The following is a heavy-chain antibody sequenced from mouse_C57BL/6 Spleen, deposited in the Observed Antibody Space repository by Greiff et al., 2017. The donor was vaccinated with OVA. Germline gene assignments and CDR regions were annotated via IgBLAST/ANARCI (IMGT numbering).Heavy chain of an antibody. J-gene: IGHJ3*01. CDR2: ISSGSSTI. Sequence: EVQRVESGGGLVKPGGSLKLSCAASGFTFSDYGMHWVRQAPEKGLEWVAYISSGSSTIYYADTVKGRFTISRDNAKNTLFLQMTSLRSEDTAMYYCASGGGLRRGGWFAYWGQGTLVTVSA. CDR3: ASGGGLRRGGWFAY. CDR1: GFTFSDYG. D-gene: IGHD2-4*01. V-gene: IGHV5-17*01.